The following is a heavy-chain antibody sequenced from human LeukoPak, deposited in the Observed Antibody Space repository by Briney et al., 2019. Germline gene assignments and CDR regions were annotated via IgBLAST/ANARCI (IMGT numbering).Heavy chain of an antibody. CDR2: ISYSGST. D-gene: IGHD6-13*01. Sequence: SETLSLTCTVSGGSISSSSYYWAWVRQPPGKGLEWIGSISYSGSTYYGPSLKSRVTISVDTSKNQFSLNLNSVTAADAAVYYCAREGQQLVTYYFDYWGQGTQVTVSS. V-gene: IGHV4-39*02. CDR3: AREGQQLVTYYFDY. J-gene: IGHJ4*02. CDR1: GGSISSSSYY.